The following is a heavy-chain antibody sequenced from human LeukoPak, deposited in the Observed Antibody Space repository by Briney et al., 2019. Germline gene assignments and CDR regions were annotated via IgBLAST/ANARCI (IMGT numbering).Heavy chain of an antibody. CDR3: ARDPYDILTGYYDP. V-gene: IGHV1-18*01. J-gene: IGHJ5*02. D-gene: IGHD3-9*01. CDR1: GYTFTSYG. CDR2: ISAYNGNT. Sequence: ASVKVSCKASGYTFTSYGISWVRQAPGQGLERMGWISAYNGNTNYAQKLQGRVTMTTDTSTSTAYMELRSLRSDDTAVYYCARDPYDILTGYYDPWGQGTLVTVSS.